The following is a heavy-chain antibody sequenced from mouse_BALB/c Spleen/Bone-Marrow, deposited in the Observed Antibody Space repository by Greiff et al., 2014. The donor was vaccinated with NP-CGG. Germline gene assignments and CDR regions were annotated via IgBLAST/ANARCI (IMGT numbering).Heavy chain of an antibody. Sequence: EVQLVESRGGLVKPGGSLKLSCAASGFTFSDYYMYWVRQTPEKRLEWVATISDGGSYTYYPDSVKGRFTISRDNAKNNLYLQMSSLKSEDTAMYYCARVSYDYFDYWGQGTTLTVSS. CDR2: ISDGGSYT. CDR3: ARVSYDYFDY. V-gene: IGHV5-4*02. D-gene: IGHD2-4*01. CDR1: GFTFSDYY. J-gene: IGHJ2*01.